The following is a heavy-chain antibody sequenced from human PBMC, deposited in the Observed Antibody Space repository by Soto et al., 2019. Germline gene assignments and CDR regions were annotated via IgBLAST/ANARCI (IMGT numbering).Heavy chain of an antibody. Sequence: ASVKVSCKASGGTFSSYAISWVRQAPGQGLEWMGGIIPIFGTANYAQKFQGRVTITADESTSTAYMELSSLRSEDTAVYYCASEGYCGGDCYSSRYYGMDVWGQGTTVTVSS. V-gene: IGHV1-69*13. CDR3: ASEGYCGGDCYSSRYYGMDV. J-gene: IGHJ6*02. D-gene: IGHD2-21*02. CDR1: GGTFSSYA. CDR2: IIPIFGTA.